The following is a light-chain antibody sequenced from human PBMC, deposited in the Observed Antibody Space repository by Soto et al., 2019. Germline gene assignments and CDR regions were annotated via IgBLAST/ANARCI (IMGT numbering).Light chain of an antibody. Sequence: QSVLTQPASVSGSPGQSITISCTGTSSDVGGYNYVSWYQQHPGKAPKLMIYDVSNRPSGVSNRFSGSKSGNTASLTISGLQAEDEDDYYCSSYTSSSTPYVFATGTKVTV. CDR1: SSDVGGYNY. V-gene: IGLV2-14*01. J-gene: IGLJ1*01. CDR3: SSYTSSSTPYV. CDR2: DVS.